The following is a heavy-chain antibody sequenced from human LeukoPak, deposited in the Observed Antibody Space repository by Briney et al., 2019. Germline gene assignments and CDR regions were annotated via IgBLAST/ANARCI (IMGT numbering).Heavy chain of an antibody. D-gene: IGHD2-15*01. CDR3: ARHHSALNWLHP. J-gene: IGHJ5*02. CDR1: GDSITRGSYY. Sequence: PSETLSLTCTVSGDSITRGSYYWDWIRHAPGKGLEWIGNVYHTGIIYYTPSLETRVTISVDTSKNQFSLKLNSLTAADTAVYYCARHHSALNWLHPWGQGTPVTVSS. V-gene: IGHV4-39*01. CDR2: VYHTGII.